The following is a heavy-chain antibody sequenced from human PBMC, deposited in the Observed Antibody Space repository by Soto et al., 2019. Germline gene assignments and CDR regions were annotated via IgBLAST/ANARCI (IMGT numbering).Heavy chain of an antibody. CDR1: GFSLSTYGVG. J-gene: IGHJ6*02. Sequence: QITLKESGPTLVKPTQTLTLTCTFSGFSLSTYGVGVNWIRQPPGKALEWLALIYWDDDKRYSSSLKNRLTTMKDXXKXQXXLIMTNTDPADTATYYCAHSQRLGGGSYYDTGLDVWGQGTTVTVSS. D-gene: IGHD3-22*01. CDR2: IYWDDDK. V-gene: IGHV2-5*02. CDR3: AHSQRLGGGSYYDTGLDV.